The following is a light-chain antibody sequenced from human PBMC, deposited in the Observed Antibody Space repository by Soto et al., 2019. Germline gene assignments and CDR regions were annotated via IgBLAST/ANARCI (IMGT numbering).Light chain of an antibody. CDR1: SSDVGRYNY. J-gene: IGLJ3*02. CDR3: SSYTSSSTPWV. Sequence: QSALTQPASVSGSPGQSITISCTGTSSDVGRYNYVSWYQQHPGKAPKLMIYEVSNRPSGVSNRFSGSKSGNTASLTISGLQAEDEADYYCSSYTSSSTPWVFGGGTQLTVL. V-gene: IGLV2-14*01. CDR2: EVS.